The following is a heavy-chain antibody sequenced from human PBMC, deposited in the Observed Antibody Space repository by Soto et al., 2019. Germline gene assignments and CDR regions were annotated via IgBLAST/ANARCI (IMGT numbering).Heavy chain of an antibody. J-gene: IGHJ3*02. CDR2: MSHSGGT. CDR3: ALVERGTATNVXDAFDI. Sequence: SETLSLTCAVYGGFVSSGSYYWGWIRQPPGKGLEWIGEMSHSGGTHFNPSLKSRVTISVDTSKNQFSLKMSSVTAVDTALYFCALVERGTATNVXDAFDIWGRGTMVTVSS. V-gene: IGHV4-61*01. CDR1: GGFVSSGSYY. D-gene: IGHD1-1*01.